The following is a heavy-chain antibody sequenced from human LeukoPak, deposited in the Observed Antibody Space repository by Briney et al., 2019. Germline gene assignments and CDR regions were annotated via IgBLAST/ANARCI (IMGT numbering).Heavy chain of an antibody. D-gene: IGHD1-20*01. CDR1: GYTFTDYY. J-gene: IGHJ4*02. CDR3: ATGRELTGPPY. CDR2: VDPEDGET. V-gene: IGHV1-69-2*01. Sequence: ATVKISCKVSGYTFTDYYMHWAPQAPGKGLEWMGLVDPEDGETIYAEKFQGRVTITADTSTDTAYMELSSLRSEDTAVYYCATGRELTGPPYWGQGTLVTVSS.